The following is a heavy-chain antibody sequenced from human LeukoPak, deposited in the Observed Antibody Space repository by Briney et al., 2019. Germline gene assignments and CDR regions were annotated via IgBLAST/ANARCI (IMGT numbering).Heavy chain of an antibody. CDR1: GFTFSSHA. CDR3: VGEVGSRDFGN. D-gene: IGHD1-26*01. CDR2: ISYDATYK. J-gene: IGHJ4*02. V-gene: IGHV3-30*15. Sequence: QSGGSLRLSCAASGFTFSSHAMHWVRQAPGRGLEWVAFISYDATYKFYADSVKGRFTVSRDNSRNTLYLQMSSLRPEDTAVYYCVGEVGSRDFGNWGQGTLVTVSS.